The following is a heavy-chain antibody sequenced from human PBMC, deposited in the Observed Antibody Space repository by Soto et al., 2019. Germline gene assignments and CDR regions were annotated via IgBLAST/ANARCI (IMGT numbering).Heavy chain of an antibody. CDR1: GFTFSSYA. J-gene: IGHJ3*02. Sequence: PGGSLRLSCAASGFTFSSYAMHWVRQAPGKGLEWVAVISYDGSNKYYADSVKGRFTISRDNSKNTLYLQMNSLRAEDTAVYYCARDYGSGSYRYFDIWGQGTMVTVSS. CDR3: ARDYGSGSYRYFDI. CDR2: ISYDGSNK. D-gene: IGHD3-10*01. V-gene: IGHV3-30-3*01.